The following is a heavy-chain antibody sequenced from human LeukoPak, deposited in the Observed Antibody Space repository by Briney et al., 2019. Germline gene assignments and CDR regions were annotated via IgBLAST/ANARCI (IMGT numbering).Heavy chain of an antibody. CDR3: ATPDEDILPGYRY. Sequence: ASVKVSCKASGYTFTSYDINWVRQATGQGLEWMGWMNPNSGNTGYAQKFQGRVTMTRNTSISTAYMELSSLRSEDTAVCYCATPDEDILPGYRYWGQGTLVTVSS. CDR1: GYTFTSYD. CDR2: MNPNSGNT. J-gene: IGHJ4*02. V-gene: IGHV1-8*01. D-gene: IGHD3-9*01.